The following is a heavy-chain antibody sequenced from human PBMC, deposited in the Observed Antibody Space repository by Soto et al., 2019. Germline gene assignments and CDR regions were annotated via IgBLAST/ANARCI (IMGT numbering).Heavy chain of an antibody. CDR3: ARVGRQLAHIYYYYGMDV. Sequence: EVQLVESGGGLVKPGGSLRLSCAASGFTFSSYSMNWVRQAPGKGLEWVSSISSSSSYIYYADSVKGRFTISRDNAKNSRYLQMNSRRAEDTAVYYGARVGRQLAHIYYYYGMDVWGQGTTVTFSS. J-gene: IGHJ6*02. CDR1: GFTFSSYS. V-gene: IGHV3-21*01. D-gene: IGHD6-13*01. CDR2: ISSSSSYI.